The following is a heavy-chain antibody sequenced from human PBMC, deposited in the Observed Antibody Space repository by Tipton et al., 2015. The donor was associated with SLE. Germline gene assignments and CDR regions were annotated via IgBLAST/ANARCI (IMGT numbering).Heavy chain of an antibody. CDR2: IYYSGST. V-gene: IGHV4-39*01. CDR3: ARPQTEQQLPMGGHWFDP. Sequence: LRLSCTVSGGSISSSSYYWGWIRQPPGKGLEWIGSIYYSGSTYYNPSLKSRVTISVDTSKNQFSLKLSFVTAADTAVYYCARPQTEQQLPMGGHWFDPWGQGTLVTVSS. J-gene: IGHJ5*02. CDR1: GGSISSSSYY. D-gene: IGHD6-13*01.